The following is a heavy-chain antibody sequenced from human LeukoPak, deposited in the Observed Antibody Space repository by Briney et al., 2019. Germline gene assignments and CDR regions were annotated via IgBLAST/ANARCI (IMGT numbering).Heavy chain of an antibody. J-gene: IGHJ4*02. CDR1: GFTLNSYS. Sequence: GGSLRLSCAASGFTLNSYSMHWVRQAPGKGLEWVTAISDDETYKFYADSVKGRFTISRDNSKNTLYLEVISLTAEDTAVYYCAKDDAWLRFGEWSQGTLVTVSS. D-gene: IGHD3-10*01. CDR2: ISDDETYK. CDR3: AKDDAWLRFGE. V-gene: IGHV3-30-3*01.